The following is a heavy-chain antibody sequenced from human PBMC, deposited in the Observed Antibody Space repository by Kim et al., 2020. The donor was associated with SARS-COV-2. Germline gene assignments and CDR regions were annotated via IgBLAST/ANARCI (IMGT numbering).Heavy chain of an antibody. CDR3: ASHPLKNPVPLGYYYYYGIDV. V-gene: IGHV4-31*03. CDR2: IYYSGST. J-gene: IGHJ6*02. Sequence: SETLSLTCTVSGGSISSGGYYWSWIRQHPGKGLEWIGYIYYSGSTYYNPSLKSRVTISVDTSKNQFSLKLSPVTAADQAVYYCASHPLKNPVPLGYYYYYGIDVWGQRTAVTVSS. CDR1: GGSISSGGYY.